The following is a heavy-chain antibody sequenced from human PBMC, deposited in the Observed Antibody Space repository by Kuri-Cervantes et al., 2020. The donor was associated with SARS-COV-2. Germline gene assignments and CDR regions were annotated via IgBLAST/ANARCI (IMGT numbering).Heavy chain of an antibody. CDR1: GYSFTSYW. V-gene: IGHV5-51*01. CDR3: ARPLAMDGLTWFDP. D-gene: IGHD5-18*01. CDR2: IYPGGSDT. Sequence: SLKVSCNHSGYSFTSYWIGWVRQMPGKGLEWMVLIYPGGSDTRYSPSFQGQVTISADKSISTAYLQGSSLKASDTAMYYCARPLAMDGLTWFDPWGQGTLVTVSS. J-gene: IGHJ5*02.